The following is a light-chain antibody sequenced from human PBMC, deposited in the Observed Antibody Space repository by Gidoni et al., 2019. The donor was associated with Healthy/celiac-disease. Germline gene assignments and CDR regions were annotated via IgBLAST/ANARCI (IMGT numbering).Light chain of an antibody. CDR1: QGIRND. V-gene: IGKV1-17*01. CDR3: LQHNSYPRT. CDR2: AAS. J-gene: IGKJ1*01. Sequence: DIPMTQSPSSLSASVGDRVPITCRASQGIRNDLGWYQQKPGKAPKRLIYAASGLQRGSHQGSAAVDLGQNSLSQSAACSLKIYCLQHNSYPRTFGQGTKVEIK.